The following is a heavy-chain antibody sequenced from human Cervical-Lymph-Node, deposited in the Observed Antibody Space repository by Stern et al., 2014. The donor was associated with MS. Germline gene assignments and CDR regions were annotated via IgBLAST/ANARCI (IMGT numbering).Heavy chain of an antibody. J-gene: IGHJ5*01. V-gene: IGHV3-7*01. Sequence: VQLVQSGGGLVQPGGSQRLSCVASGSTFSPSWMSWVRQAPGKGLEWVANIKREGSETYYLDSVKGRFTISRDNAKSSLYLEMNSLRAEDTAVYYCTRFLQSGWSDLFDSWGRGTLVTVSS. CDR2: IKREGSET. D-gene: IGHD6-19*01. CDR1: GSTFSPSW. CDR3: TRFLQSGWSDLFDS.